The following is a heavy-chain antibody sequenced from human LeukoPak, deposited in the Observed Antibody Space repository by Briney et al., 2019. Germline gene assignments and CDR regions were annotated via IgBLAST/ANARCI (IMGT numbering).Heavy chain of an antibody. CDR2: INSNGGDT. J-gene: IGHJ4*02. D-gene: IGHD3-22*01. CDR1: GFTFSNYA. V-gene: IGHV3-64*01. CDR3: ARSGYYDSTGYLGY. Sequence: GGSLRLSCAASGFTFSNYAMHWVRQAPGKGLEYVSAINSNGGDTYYANSVKGRFTISRDNSKNTLYLQMGSLRAEDMAVYYCARSGYYDSTGYLGYWGQGTLVTVSS.